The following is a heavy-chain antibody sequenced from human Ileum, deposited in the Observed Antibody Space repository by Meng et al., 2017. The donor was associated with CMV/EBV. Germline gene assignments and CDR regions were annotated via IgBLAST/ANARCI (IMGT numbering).Heavy chain of an antibody. J-gene: IGHJ4*02. Sequence: GGSLRLSCAASGFTFSGYGMHWVRQAPGKGLEWVAVIWYDGSKQYYADSVKGRFTISRDNSKNMLYLQMNSLRAEDTAVYYCAKDADYSSIWYYFVSWGQGALVTGSS. V-gene: IGHV3-33*06. CDR3: AKDADYSSIWYYFVS. CDR2: IWYDGSKQ. CDR1: GFTFSGYG. D-gene: IGHD4-11*01.